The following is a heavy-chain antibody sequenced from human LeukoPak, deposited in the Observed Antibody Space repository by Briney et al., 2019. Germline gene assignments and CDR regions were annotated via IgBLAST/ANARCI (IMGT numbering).Heavy chain of an antibody. V-gene: IGHV3-7*01. Sequence: GGSLRLSCAASGFTLSSYWMSWVRQTPGKGLEWVANIKEDGSDLYYVDSVKGRFTISRDNAKNSLYLQMNSLRAEDTAVYYCARGPYDSSGYPDAFDIWGQGTMVTVSS. J-gene: IGHJ3*02. D-gene: IGHD3-22*01. CDR3: ARGPYDSSGYPDAFDI. CDR1: GFTLSSYW. CDR2: IKEDGSDL.